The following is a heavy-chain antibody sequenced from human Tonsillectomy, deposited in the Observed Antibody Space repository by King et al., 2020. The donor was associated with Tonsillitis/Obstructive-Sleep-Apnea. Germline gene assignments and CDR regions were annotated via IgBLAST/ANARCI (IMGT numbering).Heavy chain of an antibody. CDR3: ARHVGDSSGYYSALDY. J-gene: IGHJ4*02. Sequence: QLVQSGAEVKKPGESLKISCKGSGYRFTTYWIAWVRQMPGKGLEWMGIIYPGDSDTRYSPSFQGQVTIPADKSISTAYLQWSSLKASDTAMYYCARHVGDSSGYYSALDYWGQGTLVTVSS. CDR2: IYPGDSDT. V-gene: IGHV5-51*01. CDR1: GYRFTTYW. D-gene: IGHD3-22*01.